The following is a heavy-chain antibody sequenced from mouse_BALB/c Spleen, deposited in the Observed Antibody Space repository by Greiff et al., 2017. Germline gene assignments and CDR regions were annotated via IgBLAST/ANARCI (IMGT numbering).Heavy chain of an antibody. CDR1: GYAFSSSW. CDR3: AREGYGDGYYGFAY. D-gene: IGHD2-3*01. CDR2: IYPGDGDT. J-gene: IGHJ3*01. V-gene: IGHV1-82*01. Sequence: QVQLKESGPELVKPGASVKISCKASGYAFSSSWMNWVKQRPGQGLEWIGRIYPGDGDTNYNGKFKGKATLTADKSSSTAYMQLSSLTSVDSAVYFCAREGYGDGYYGFAYWGQGTLVTVSA.